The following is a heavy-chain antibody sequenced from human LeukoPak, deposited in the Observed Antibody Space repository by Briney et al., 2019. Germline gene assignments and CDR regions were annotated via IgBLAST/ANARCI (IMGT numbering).Heavy chain of an antibody. J-gene: IGHJ4*02. D-gene: IGHD1-7*01. CDR1: GGTFSSYA. CDR2: IIPILGIA. Sequence: ASVKVSCKASGGTFSSYAISWVRRAPGQGLEWMGRIIPILGIANYAQKFQGRVTITADKSTSTAYMELSSLRSEDTAVYYCARWEAITGTTVDYWGQGTLVTVSS. V-gene: IGHV1-69*04. CDR3: ARWEAITGTTVDY.